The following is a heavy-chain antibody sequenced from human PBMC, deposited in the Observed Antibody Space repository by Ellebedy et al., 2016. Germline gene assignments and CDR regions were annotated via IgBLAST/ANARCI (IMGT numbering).Heavy chain of an antibody. CDR3: ARGWNPYYFDY. D-gene: IGHD1-1*01. J-gene: IGHJ4*02. V-gene: IGHV4-59*01. Sequence: SETLSLTCTVSGGSISSYYWSWIRQPPGKGLERIGYIYYSGSTNYNPSLKSRVTISVDTSKNQFSLKLSSVTAADTAVYYCARGWNPYYFDYWGQGTLVTVSS. CDR1: GGSISSYY. CDR2: IYYSGST.